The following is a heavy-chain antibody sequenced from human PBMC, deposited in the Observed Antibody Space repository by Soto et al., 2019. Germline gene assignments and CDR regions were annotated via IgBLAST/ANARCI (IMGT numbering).Heavy chain of an antibody. CDR3: AKDSPRPRYYDILTGYYDY. Sequence: GGSLRLSCAASGFTFSRYAMSWVRQAPGKGLEWVSAISGSGGSTYYADSVKGRFTISRENSKNTLYLQMISLRAEDTAVYYWAKDSPRPRYYDILTGYYDYWGQGTLVTVSS. CDR2: ISGSGGST. CDR1: GFTFSRYA. J-gene: IGHJ4*02. D-gene: IGHD3-9*01. V-gene: IGHV3-23*01.